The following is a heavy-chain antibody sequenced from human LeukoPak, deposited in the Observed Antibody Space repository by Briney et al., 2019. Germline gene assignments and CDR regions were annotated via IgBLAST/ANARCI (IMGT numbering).Heavy chain of an antibody. V-gene: IGHV3-23*01. D-gene: IGHD1-26*01. CDR2: ISDGAGST. J-gene: IGHJ4*02. CDR3: ATEASIVGAPGDY. CDR1: GFTFTNYA. Sequence: GGSLRLSCAASGFTFTNYAMTWVRQAPGKGLEWVSAISDGAGSTYYADSVKGRFTISRDNSKNTLFLQMNSLRAEDTAVCYCATEASIVGAPGDYWGQGTVVTVSS.